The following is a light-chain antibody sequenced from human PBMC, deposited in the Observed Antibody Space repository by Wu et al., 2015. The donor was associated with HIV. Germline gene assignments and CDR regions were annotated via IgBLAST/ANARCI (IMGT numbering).Light chain of an antibody. CDR2: AAS. V-gene: IGKV3-11*01. CDR3: QQREDWPIT. Sequence: EIVLTQSPGTLSLSPGERATLSCWASQSVRSYLAWYQQKPGQSPRLLIYAASNRAPGIPARFSGRGSGTDFTLTISSLEPEDFAIYYCQQREDWPITFGQGTRLEIK. CDR1: QSVRSY. J-gene: IGKJ5*01.